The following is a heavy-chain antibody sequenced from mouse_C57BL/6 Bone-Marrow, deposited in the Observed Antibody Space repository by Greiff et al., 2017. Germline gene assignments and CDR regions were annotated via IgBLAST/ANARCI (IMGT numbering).Heavy chain of an antibody. J-gene: IGHJ2*01. CDR3: TFYSNWGY. CDR1: GFNFKDYY. CDR2: IDPENGDT. Sequence: EVQLQQSGAELVRPGASVKLSCTASGFNFKDYYMHWVKQRPEQGLEWIGWIDPENGDTEYASKFQGKATITADTSSNTAYLQLSSLTSEDTAVYYCTFYSNWGYWGQGTTVTVSS. V-gene: IGHV14-4*01. D-gene: IGHD2-5*01.